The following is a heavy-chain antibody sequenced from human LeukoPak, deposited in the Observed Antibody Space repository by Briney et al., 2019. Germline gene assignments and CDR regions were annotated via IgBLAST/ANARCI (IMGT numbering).Heavy chain of an antibody. Sequence: GGSLRLSCAASGFSFSTSAMTWVRQAPGKGLEWVSAFSGRGFTYYADSVKGRFTISKDTSKNTLYLQMNSLRAEDTAVYYCASRDKGYYYGMDVWGQGTTVTVSS. CDR1: GFSFSTSA. V-gene: IGHV3-23*01. CDR2: FSGRGFT. J-gene: IGHJ6*02. D-gene: IGHD5-24*01. CDR3: ASRDKGYYYGMDV.